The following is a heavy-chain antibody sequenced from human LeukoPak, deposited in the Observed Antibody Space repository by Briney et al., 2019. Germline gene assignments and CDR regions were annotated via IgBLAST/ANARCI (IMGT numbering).Heavy chain of an antibody. V-gene: IGHV3-23*01. D-gene: IGHD2-2*01. CDR2: ISGSGGDI. CDR3: AKAVGDIVVVPAAWRFWSGYYPLDY. CDR1: GFPFSSYA. J-gene: IGHJ4*02. Sequence: PGGSLRLSCAASGFPFSSYAMSWVRQAPGKGLEWVSTISGSGGDIYYADSVKGRFTISRGNSKNTLYLQMNSLRVEDTAVYYCAKAVGDIVVVPAAWRFWSGYYPLDYWGQGTLVTVSS.